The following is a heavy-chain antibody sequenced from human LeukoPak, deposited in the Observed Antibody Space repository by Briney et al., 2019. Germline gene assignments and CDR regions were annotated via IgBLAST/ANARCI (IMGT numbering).Heavy chain of an antibody. CDR3: ATRQQLVRYWYFDL. V-gene: IGHV4-39*07. D-gene: IGHD6-13*01. Sequence: SETLSLTCTVSGGSISSSSYYWGWIRQPPGKGLEWIGSIYYSGSTYYNPSLKSRVTISVDTSKNQFSLKLSSVTAADTAVYYCATRQQLVRYWYFDLWGRGTLVTVSS. CDR2: IYYSGST. CDR1: GGSISSSSYY. J-gene: IGHJ2*01.